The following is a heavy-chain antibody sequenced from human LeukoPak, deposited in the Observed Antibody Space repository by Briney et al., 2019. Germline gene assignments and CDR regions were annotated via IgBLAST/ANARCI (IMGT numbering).Heavy chain of an antibody. D-gene: IGHD6-13*01. V-gene: IGHV4-39*01. J-gene: IGHJ4*02. CDR3: ARHPYSSSWFNY. Sequence: SETLSLTCSVSGGSISSTSYYWGWIRQPPGKGLEWIGSIVYSGSTFYNPSLKSRVTISVDTSKNQFSLKLNSVTAADTAVYYCARHPYSSSWFNYWGPGTLVTVPS. CDR2: IVYSGST. CDR1: GGSISSTSYY.